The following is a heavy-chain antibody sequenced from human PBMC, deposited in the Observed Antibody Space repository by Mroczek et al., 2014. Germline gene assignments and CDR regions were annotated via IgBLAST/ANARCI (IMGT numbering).Heavy chain of an antibody. CDR3: ARSGTTVTTGSGWFDP. V-gene: IGHV1-46*03. CDR2: INPSGGST. Sequence: QVQLVQSGAEVKKPGASVKVSCKASGYTFTSYYMHWVRQAPGQGLEWMGIINPSGGSTSYAQKFQGRVTMTRDTSTSTVYMELSSLRSEDTAVYYCARSGTTVTTGSGWFDPWGQGTLVTVSS. D-gene: IGHD4-17*01. J-gene: IGHJ5*02. CDR1: GYTFTSYY.